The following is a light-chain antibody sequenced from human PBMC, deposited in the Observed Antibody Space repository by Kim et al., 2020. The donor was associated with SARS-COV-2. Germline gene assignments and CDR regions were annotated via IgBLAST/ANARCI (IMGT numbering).Light chain of an antibody. V-gene: IGKV1-39*01. J-gene: IGKJ1*01. Sequence: ASVGDRVTISCRASQDISRYLNWYQQKPGKPPNLLIYTASSLQSGVPSRFTGSGSETDFTPTISSLQPEDFATYCCQQTYSASRTFGQGTKVDIK. CDR1: QDISRY. CDR3: QQTYSASRT. CDR2: TAS.